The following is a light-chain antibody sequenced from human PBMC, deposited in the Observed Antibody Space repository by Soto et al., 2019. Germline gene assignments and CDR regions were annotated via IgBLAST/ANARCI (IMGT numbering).Light chain of an antibody. Sequence: QSGRRQPATVSASPGHSVTISCTATSSDFGIYDLVSWYQQYPGKAPKVIIFEGSKRPSGVSDRFSGSTSGNTASLTISGLQAEDEADYHCCSSAGNRTFVFGGGTKVTVL. CDR2: EGS. CDR1: SSDFGIYDL. J-gene: IGLJ2*01. CDR3: CSSAGNRTFV. V-gene: IGLV2-23*03.